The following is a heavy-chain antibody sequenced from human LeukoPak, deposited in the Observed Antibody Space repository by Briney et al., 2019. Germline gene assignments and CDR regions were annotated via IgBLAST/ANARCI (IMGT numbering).Heavy chain of an antibody. V-gene: IGHV3-33*06. J-gene: IGHJ4*02. CDR3: AKDAERGFDYSNSLDY. Sequence: PGGSLRLSCAAAGFTFSHYAMHWVRQAPGKGLEWVAVIWSDGTNQYYAASVKGRFTISRDDSDKTVYLQMNSLRPEDTGVYYCAKDAERGFDYSNSLDYWGQGTPVTVST. CDR2: IWSDGTNQ. D-gene: IGHD4-11*01. CDR1: GFTFSHYA.